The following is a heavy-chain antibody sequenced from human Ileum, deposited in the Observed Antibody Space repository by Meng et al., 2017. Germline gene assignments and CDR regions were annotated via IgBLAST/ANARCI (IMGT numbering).Heavy chain of an antibody. CDR3: ARDHMGSLDY. V-gene: IGHV4-61*08. D-gene: IGHD1-26*01. Sequence: QEQLQESGPGLVRPSETLSLICTVSGGSVSRAGYQWGWIRQPPGKGLEWIGYASTNYNPSLKSRVTISLDTSRNQFSLSLSSVTAADTAVYYCARDHMGSLDYWGQGILVTVSS. J-gene: IGHJ4*02. CDR1: GGSVSRAGYQ. CDR2: AST.